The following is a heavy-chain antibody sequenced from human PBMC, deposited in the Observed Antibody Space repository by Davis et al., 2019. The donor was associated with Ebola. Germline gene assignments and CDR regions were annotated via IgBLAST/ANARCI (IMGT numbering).Heavy chain of an antibody. CDR3: TTTTVTTDY. CDR2: IRSKANSYAT. Sequence: GESLKISCAASGFTFSGSAMHWVRQASGKGLEWVGRIRSKANSYATAYAASAKGRFTISRDDSKNTAYLQMNSLKTEDTAVYYCTTTTVTTDYWGQGTLVTVSS. D-gene: IGHD4-17*01. V-gene: IGHV3-73*01. CDR1: GFTFSGSA. J-gene: IGHJ4*02.